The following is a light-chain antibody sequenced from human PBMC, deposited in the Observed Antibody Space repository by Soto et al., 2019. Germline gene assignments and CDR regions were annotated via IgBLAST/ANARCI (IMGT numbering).Light chain of an antibody. CDR1: QNIHTN. CDR2: GAS. Sequence: DRVMTQSPDTLSVSPGERATLSCRAGQNIHTNLAWYQQKPGQAPRLLFYGASTGATGLPARFSGSGSGTDFTLTISRLEPEDFAVYYCQQYGNSPGFTFGPGTKVDIK. J-gene: IGKJ3*01. CDR3: QQYGNSPGFT. V-gene: IGKV3-15*01.